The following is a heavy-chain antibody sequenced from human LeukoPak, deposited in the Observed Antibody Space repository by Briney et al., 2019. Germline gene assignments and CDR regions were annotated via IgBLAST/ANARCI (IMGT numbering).Heavy chain of an antibody. Sequence: PSETLSLTCAVYGGSFSRYYWSWIRQPPGKGLEWIGEINHSGSTNYNPSLKSRVTISVDTSKNQFSLKLSSVTAADTAVYYCARGTMTTVTYYFDYWGQGTLVTVSS. CDR1: GGSFSRYY. CDR2: INHSGST. CDR3: ARGTMTTVTYYFDY. J-gene: IGHJ4*02. V-gene: IGHV4-34*01. D-gene: IGHD4-17*01.